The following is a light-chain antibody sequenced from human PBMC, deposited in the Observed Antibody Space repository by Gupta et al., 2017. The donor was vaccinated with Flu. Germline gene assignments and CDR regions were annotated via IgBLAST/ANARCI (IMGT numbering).Light chain of an antibody. J-gene: IGLJ1*01. CDR2: DNN. Sequence: QSVLTQPPSVSAAPGQKVTISCSGSSSNIGNNYVSWYQQLPGTAPKLLIYDNNKRPSGIPDRFSGSKPGTSATLGITGLQTGDEADYYCGTWDSSLSAPWVFGTGTKVTVL. V-gene: IGLV1-51*01. CDR3: GTWDSSLSAPWV. CDR1: SSNIGNNY.